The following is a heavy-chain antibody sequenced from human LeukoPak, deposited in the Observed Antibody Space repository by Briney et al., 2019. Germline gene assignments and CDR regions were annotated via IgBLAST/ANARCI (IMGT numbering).Heavy chain of an antibody. Sequence: PSETLSLTCTVSGGSISSYHWSWIRQPPGKGLEWIGYIFYTGNTNYNPSLKSRVTISVDTSKNQFSLKLSSVTAADTAVYYCARASRWFDPWGQGTLVTVSS. J-gene: IGHJ5*02. CDR3: ARASRWFDP. V-gene: IGHV4-59*01. CDR2: IFYTGNT. CDR1: GGSISSYH.